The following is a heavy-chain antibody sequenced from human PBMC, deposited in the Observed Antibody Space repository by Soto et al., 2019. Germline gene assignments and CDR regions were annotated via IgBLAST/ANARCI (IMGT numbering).Heavy chain of an antibody. CDR1: GFTVGNNY. J-gene: IGHJ4*02. V-gene: IGHV3-53*01. Sequence: EVQLVESGGGLIQPGGSLKLSCAASGFTVGNNYMSWVRQAPGKGLEWVSLIYSTGTTKYADSVKGRFTVSRDNAKNTLYLQMNSLRAEDTAVYYCAKDGRGSGSHYNIFGYWGQGTLVTVSS. CDR3: AKDGRGSGSHYNIFGY. CDR2: IYSTGTT. D-gene: IGHD3-10*01.